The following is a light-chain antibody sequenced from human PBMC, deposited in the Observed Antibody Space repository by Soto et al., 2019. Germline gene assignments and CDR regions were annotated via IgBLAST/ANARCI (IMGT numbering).Light chain of an antibody. Sequence: QSVLTQPASVSGSPGQSITVSCTGTSSDVGGYNYVSWYQHHPGKAPQLIIYEVNLRPSGVSDRFSASKSGDTASLTISGLQAGDEADYYCCSYSTSNTHKYVFGTGTKVTV. CDR3: CSYSTSNTHKYV. CDR1: SSDVGGYNY. J-gene: IGLJ1*01. CDR2: EVN. V-gene: IGLV2-14*01.